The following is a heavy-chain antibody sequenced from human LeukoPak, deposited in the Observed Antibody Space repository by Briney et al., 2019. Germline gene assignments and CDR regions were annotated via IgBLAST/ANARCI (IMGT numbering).Heavy chain of an antibody. J-gene: IGHJ3*02. CDR2: ISSSSSYI. CDR1: GSTFSSYT. Sequence: GSLRLSCAASGSTFSSYTMNWVRQAPGKGLEWVSSISSSSSYIYYADSVKGRFTISRDNAKNSLYLQMNSLRAEDTAVYYCARHRTTVTISDAFDIWGQGTMVTVSS. D-gene: IGHD4-17*01. V-gene: IGHV3-21*01. CDR3: ARHRTTVTISDAFDI.